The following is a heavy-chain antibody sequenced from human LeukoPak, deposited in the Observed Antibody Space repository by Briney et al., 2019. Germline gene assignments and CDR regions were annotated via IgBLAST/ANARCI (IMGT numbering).Heavy chain of an antibody. CDR2: MNPNSGNT. Sequence: ASVKVSCKASGYTYTSYDINWVRQATGQGLEWMGWMNPNSGNTGYAQKFQGRVTMTRNTSISTAYMELSSLRSEDTAVYYCARVYSSGWYYHYYYYMDVWDKGTTVTVSS. CDR3: ARVYSSGWYYHYYYYMDV. CDR1: GYTYTSYD. J-gene: IGHJ6*03. V-gene: IGHV1-8*01. D-gene: IGHD6-19*01.